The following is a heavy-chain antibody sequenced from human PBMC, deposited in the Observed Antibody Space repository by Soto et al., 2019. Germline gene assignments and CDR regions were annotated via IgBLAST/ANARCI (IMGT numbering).Heavy chain of an antibody. J-gene: IGHJ4*02. CDR2: ISYDESNK. Sequence: GGSLRLSCAASGFTFSSYCMHWVRQAPGKGLEWVAVISYDESNKYYADSVKGRFTISRDNAKNTLYLQMNSLRAEDTAVYYCAKVLSRSYYNVVVEDYWGQGTLVTVSS. CDR1: GFTFSSYC. V-gene: IGHV3-30*18. CDR3: AKVLSRSYYNVVVEDY. D-gene: IGHD3-10*01.